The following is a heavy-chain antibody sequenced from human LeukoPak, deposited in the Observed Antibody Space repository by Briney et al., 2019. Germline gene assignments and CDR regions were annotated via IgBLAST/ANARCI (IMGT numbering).Heavy chain of an antibody. J-gene: IGHJ4*02. CDR2: IYHSGST. Sequence: SQTLSLTCAASGGTISSGGYSWSWIRQPPGKGLEWIGYIYHSGSTYYNPSLKSRVTISVDRSKNQFSLKLSSVTAADTAVYYCARASQVVATIWGGYYFDYWGQGTLVTVSS. CDR1: GGTISSGGYS. V-gene: IGHV4-30-2*01. D-gene: IGHD5-12*01. CDR3: ARASQVVATIWGGYYFDY.